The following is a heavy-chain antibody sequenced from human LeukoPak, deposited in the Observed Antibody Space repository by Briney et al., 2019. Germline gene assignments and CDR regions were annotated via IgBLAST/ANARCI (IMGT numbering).Heavy chain of an antibody. V-gene: IGHV3-23*01. D-gene: IGHD2-8*02. CDR2: ISGSGANT. CDR1: GFSFSSYA. CDR3: AKRPSAYWSGGGCYFNY. Sequence: GGSLRLSCAASGFSFSSYAMSWVRQAPGRGLEWVSAISGSGANTYYADSVKGRFTISRDNTKDTLYLQMNPLRAEDTAVYYCAKRPSAYWSGGGCYFNYWGQGTLVIVSS. J-gene: IGHJ4*02.